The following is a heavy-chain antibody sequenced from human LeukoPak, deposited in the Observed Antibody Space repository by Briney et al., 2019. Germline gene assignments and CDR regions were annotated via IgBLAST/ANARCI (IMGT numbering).Heavy chain of an antibody. V-gene: IGHV3-23*01. CDR1: GFPFSDFS. Sequence: GGSQRLSCATSGFPFSDFSMSWVRQAPGKGLEWISTTNSGGSSSGYAESVKGRFTISRDNSKNTLYLQMSSLRVEDTAMYYCAKQSYARSLGEGGPGTLVTVSS. D-gene: IGHD2-8*01. CDR2: TNSGGSSS. J-gene: IGHJ4*02. CDR3: AKQSYARSLGE.